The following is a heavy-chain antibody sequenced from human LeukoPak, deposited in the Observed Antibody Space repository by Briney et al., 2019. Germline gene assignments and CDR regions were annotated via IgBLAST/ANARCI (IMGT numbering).Heavy chain of an antibody. D-gene: IGHD1-1*01. V-gene: IGHV4-59*01. J-gene: IGHJ6*02. CDR1: GGSISSYY. CDR3: ARVGGTNYYYYGMDV. Sequence: SETLSLTCTVSGGSISSYYWSWIRQPPGKGLEWIGYIYDSGSTNYNPPLTSRVTISVDTSKNQFSLKLSSVTAADTAVYYCARVGGTNYYYYGMDVWGQGTTVTVSS. CDR2: IYDSGST.